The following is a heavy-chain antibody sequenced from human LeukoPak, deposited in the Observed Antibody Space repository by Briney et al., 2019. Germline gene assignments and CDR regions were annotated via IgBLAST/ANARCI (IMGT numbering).Heavy chain of an antibody. CDR2: ISGDGVNT. V-gene: IGHV3-64*01. CDR1: GFTFSLYT. CDR3: AREAAYEIFDY. Sequence: GGSLRLSCAASGFTFSLYTMHWVRQAPGKGLECVSVISGDGVNTYYANSVKGRFTISRDNSKNTLYLEMGSLRAEDRAVYYCAREAAYEIFDYWGQGTLVTVSS. D-gene: IGHD2-21*01. J-gene: IGHJ4*02.